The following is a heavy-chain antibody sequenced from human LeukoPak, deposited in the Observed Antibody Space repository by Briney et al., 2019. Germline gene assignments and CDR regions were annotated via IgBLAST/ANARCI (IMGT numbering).Heavy chain of an antibody. J-gene: IGHJ6*04. CDR3: ARDKFTVTTVMNG. CDR2: ISAYIGNT. CDR1: GYTFTSYG. Sequence: ASVKVSCKASGYTFTSYGISWVRQAPGQGLEWMGWISAYIGNTNYSQKLQGRVTMTTDTSTSTAYMELRSLRSDDTAVYYGARDKFTVTTVMNGWGKGTSVTVSA. D-gene: IGHD4-17*01. V-gene: IGHV1-18*01.